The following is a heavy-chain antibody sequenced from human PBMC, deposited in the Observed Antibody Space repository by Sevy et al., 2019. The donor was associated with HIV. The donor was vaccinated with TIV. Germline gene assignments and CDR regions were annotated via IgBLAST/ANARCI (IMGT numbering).Heavy chain of an antibody. CDR3: ARKYDSSGYFDY. D-gene: IGHD3-22*01. CDR1: GFTFSSYG. CDR2: ISASGGSGDKT. J-gene: IGHJ4*02. Sequence: GGSLRLSCAASGFTFSSYGMNWVRQAPGKGLEWVSGISASGGSGDKTNYADSVKGRFTISRDDSKNSLYLQLNSLRAEDTAIYYCARKYDSSGYFDYWGQGTLVTVSS. V-gene: IGHV3-23*01.